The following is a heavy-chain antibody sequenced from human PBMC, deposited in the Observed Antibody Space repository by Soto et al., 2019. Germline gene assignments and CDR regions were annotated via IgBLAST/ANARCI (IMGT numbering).Heavy chain of an antibody. CDR2: IDPSDSYT. Sequence: RGESLKISCKGSGYSFNSYWISWVRQMPGKGLEWLGRIDPSDSYTNYSPSFQGHVTISADKIISTAYLQRSSLKDSDTAMYYCASGATVGTNTGFFDDWGQGTLVTISS. V-gene: IGHV5-10-1*01. D-gene: IGHD1-26*01. CDR1: GYSFNSYW. J-gene: IGHJ4*02. CDR3: ASGATVGTNTGFFDD.